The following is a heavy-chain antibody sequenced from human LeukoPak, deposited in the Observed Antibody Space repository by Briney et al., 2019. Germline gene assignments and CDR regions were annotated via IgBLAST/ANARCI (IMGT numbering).Heavy chain of an antibody. CDR3: ARDLEEYCSGGSCSLFDY. CDR2: TSSSSSYI. V-gene: IGHV3-21*01. D-gene: IGHD2-15*01. CDR1: GFTFSAYS. J-gene: IGHJ4*02. Sequence: GGSLRLSCAASGFTFSAYSMNWVRQAPGKGLEWVSSTSSSSSYIYYADSVKGRFTISRDNAKNSLYLQMNSLRAEDTAVYYCARDLEEYCSGGSCSLFDYWGQGTLVTVSS.